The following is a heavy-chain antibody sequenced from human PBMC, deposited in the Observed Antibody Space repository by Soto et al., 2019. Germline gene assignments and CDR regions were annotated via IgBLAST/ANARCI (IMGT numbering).Heavy chain of an antibody. D-gene: IGHD3-10*01. Sequence: PVGSLRLSCAASGFTFSSYAMSWVRQAPGKGLEWVSSISGSGGSTYYADSVKGRFTISRDNSKNTLSLQMNSLRAEDTAVYYCAKDLSGSYSIYYFDYWGQGTLVTVSS. CDR3: AKDLSGSYSIYYFDY. V-gene: IGHV3-23*01. CDR2: ISGSGGST. CDR1: GFTFSSYA. J-gene: IGHJ4*02.